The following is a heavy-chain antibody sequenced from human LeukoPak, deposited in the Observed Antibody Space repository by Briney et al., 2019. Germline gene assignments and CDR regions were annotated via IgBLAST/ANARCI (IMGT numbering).Heavy chain of an antibody. V-gene: IGHV4-4*07. Sequence: EASETLSLTCIVSGGSISNYYWSWIRQPAGKGLEWIGRISNRGSTTYTPSLKSRVTMSVHTSRNQFSLRLDSVTAADTAVYYCARAGIAVTGTCYFDSWGQGTLVTVSS. CDR2: ISNRGST. CDR3: ARAGIAVTGTCYFDS. CDR1: GGSISNYY. D-gene: IGHD6-19*01. J-gene: IGHJ4*03.